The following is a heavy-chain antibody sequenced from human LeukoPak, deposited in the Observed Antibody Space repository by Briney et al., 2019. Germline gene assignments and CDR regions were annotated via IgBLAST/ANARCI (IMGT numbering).Heavy chain of an antibody. Sequence: PSETLSLTCTVSGGSVSSNTYYWSWIRQPPGKGLESIGYIYYSGSTNYNPSLKSRVTISVDTSKNQFSLKLSSVTAADTAVYYCARSSRYYDSSGHGFDYWGQGTLVTVSS. D-gene: IGHD3-22*01. CDR2: IYYSGST. V-gene: IGHV4-61*01. CDR3: ARSSRYYDSSGHGFDY. J-gene: IGHJ4*02. CDR1: GGSVSSNTYY.